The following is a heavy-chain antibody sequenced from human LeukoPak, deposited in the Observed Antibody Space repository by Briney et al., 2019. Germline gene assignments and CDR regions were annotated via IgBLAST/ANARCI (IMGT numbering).Heavy chain of an antibody. CDR1: GFTYSNYA. V-gene: IGHV3-23*01. CDR2: ITGSGEYT. D-gene: IGHD3-10*01. J-gene: IGHJ4*02. Sequence: GGSLRLSCEASGFTYSNYAMNWVRQAPGKGLEWVSAITGSGEYTYYADSVKGRFTISRDNSKNTLYLQMNSLRAEDTAVYYCARESERITMVRGAGDWGQGTLVTVSS. CDR3: ARESERITMVRGAGD.